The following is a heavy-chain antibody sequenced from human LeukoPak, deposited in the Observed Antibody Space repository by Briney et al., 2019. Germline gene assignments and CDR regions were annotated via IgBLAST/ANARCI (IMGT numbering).Heavy chain of an antibody. CDR1: GFPFSVSW. V-gene: IGHV3-74*03. J-gene: IGHJ4*02. CDR3: AKDYFGSLEY. Sequence: PGGSLRLSCAASGFPFSVSWMHWVRQAPGKGLVWVSVIKSDGSGTAYADSVKGRFTISRDNAKNTVYLQMNSLRDEDTAVYYCAKDYFGSLEYWGQGILVTVSS. CDR2: IKSDGSGT. D-gene: IGHD2/OR15-2a*01.